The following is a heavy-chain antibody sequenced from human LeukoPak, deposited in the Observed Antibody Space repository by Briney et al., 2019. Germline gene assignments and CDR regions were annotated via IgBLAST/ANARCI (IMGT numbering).Heavy chain of an antibody. CDR2: ISGSGGST. CDR1: GFTFSSYG. CDR3: AKSPLQLWSNYFDY. Sequence: GGSLRLSCAASGFTFSSYGMSWVRQAPGKGLEWVSAISGSGGSTYYADSVKGRFTISRDNSKNTLYLQMNSLRAEDTAVYYCAKSPLQLWSNYFDYWGQGTLVTVSS. V-gene: IGHV3-23*01. J-gene: IGHJ4*02. D-gene: IGHD5-18*01.